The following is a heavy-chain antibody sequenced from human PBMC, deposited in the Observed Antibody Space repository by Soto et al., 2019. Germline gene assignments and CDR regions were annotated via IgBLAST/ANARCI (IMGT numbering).Heavy chain of an antibody. CDR2: ISSSGSTI. D-gene: IGHD3-3*01. Sequence: VGSLRLSCAASGFTFSDYYMSWIRQAPGKGLEWVSYISSSGSTIYYADSVKGRFTISRDNAKNSLYLQMDGLRAEDTAVYYCAKGSGSDFWSGYYFWGHGTLVTVSS. CDR1: GFTFSDYY. J-gene: IGHJ4*01. CDR3: AKGSGSDFWSGYYF. V-gene: IGHV3-11*04.